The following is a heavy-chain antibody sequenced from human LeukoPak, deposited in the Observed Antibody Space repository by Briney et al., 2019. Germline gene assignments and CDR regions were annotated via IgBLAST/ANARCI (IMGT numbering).Heavy chain of an antibody. J-gene: IGHJ6*03. CDR2: ISGSGGST. D-gene: IGHD3-3*01. CDR1: GFTFSSYA. V-gene: IGHV3-23*01. Sequence: GGSLRLSCAASGFTFSSYAMSWVRQAPGKGLEWVSAISGSGGSTYYADSVKGRFTISRDKSKNTLYLQMNSLRAEDTAVYYCAIYDFWSGYYTIGAWDYYYMDVWGKGTTVTVSS. CDR3: AIYDFWSGYYTIGAWDYYYMDV.